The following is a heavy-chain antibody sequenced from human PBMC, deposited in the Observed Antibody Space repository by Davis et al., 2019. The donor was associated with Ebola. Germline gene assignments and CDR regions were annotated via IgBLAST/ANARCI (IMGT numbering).Heavy chain of an antibody. V-gene: IGHV3-7*03. CDR3: ARGGYCSSTSCYTRVDYYYYGMDV. D-gene: IGHD2-2*02. Sequence: PGGSLRLSCAASGFTFSSYWMSWVRQAPGKGLEWVANIKQDGSEKYYVDSVKGRFTISRDNAKNSLYLQMNSLRAEDTAVYYCARGGYCSSTSCYTRVDYYYYGMDVWGQGTTVTVSS. CDR1: GFTFSSYW. CDR2: IKQDGSEK. J-gene: IGHJ6*02.